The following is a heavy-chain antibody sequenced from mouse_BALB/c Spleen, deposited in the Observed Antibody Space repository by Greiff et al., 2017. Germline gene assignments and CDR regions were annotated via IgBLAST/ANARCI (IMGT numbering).Heavy chain of an antibody. J-gene: IGHJ2*01. CDR1: GFTFSSFG. Sequence: DVKLVESGGGLVQPGGSRKLSCAASGFTFSSFGMNWVRQAPEKGLEWVAYISSGSSTIYYADTVKGRFTISRDNPKNTLFLQMTSLRSEDTAMYYCARESSTLYYFDYWGQGTTLTVSS. V-gene: IGHV5-17*02. D-gene: IGHD4-1*02. CDR2: ISSGSSTI. CDR3: ARESSTLYYFDY.